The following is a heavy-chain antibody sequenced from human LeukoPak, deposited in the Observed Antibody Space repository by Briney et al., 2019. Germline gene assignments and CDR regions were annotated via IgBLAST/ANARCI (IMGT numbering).Heavy chain of an antibody. J-gene: IGHJ3*02. Sequence: PGGSLRLSCVASGFTVSSSDMSWIRQPPGKGLEWIGTISYSGRTYYNPSLRSRVTISVDTSKNHFSLKLSSVTAADTAVYYCARRADYYGSGNYYKAFDIWGQGTMVTVSS. D-gene: IGHD3-10*01. V-gene: IGHV4-39*01. CDR2: ISYSGRT. CDR3: ARRADYYGSGNYYKAFDI. CDR1: GFTVSSSD.